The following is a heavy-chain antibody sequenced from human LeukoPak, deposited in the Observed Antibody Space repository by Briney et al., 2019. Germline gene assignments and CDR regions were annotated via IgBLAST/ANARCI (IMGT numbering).Heavy chain of an antibody. Sequence: GGSLRLSCAAYGFTFRNYGIHWVRQAPGKGLEWVSYISSSSSTIYYADSVKGRFTISRDNAKNSLYLQMNSLRAEDTAVYYCARGMYSSSWYHFDYWGQGTLVTVSS. CDR1: GFTFRNYG. CDR3: ARGMYSSSWYHFDY. D-gene: IGHD6-13*01. J-gene: IGHJ4*02. CDR2: ISSSSSTI. V-gene: IGHV3-48*01.